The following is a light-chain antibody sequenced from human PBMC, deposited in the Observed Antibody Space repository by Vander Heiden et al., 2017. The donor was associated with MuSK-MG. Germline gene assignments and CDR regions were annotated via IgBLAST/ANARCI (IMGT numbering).Light chain of an antibody. CDR3: QQSYSLPPT. CDR2: AAS. V-gene: IGKV1-39*01. Sequence: IHMIQPPASLSAAVGEKNNITCRASQSLSTNLNWYQQKGGKAPRLLMYAASNLQSGVPSRFSSSGSGAAFTLTISTLPPQHFAIYYCQQSYSLPPTFGPGTKVDIK. CDR1: QSLSTN. J-gene: IGKJ3*01.